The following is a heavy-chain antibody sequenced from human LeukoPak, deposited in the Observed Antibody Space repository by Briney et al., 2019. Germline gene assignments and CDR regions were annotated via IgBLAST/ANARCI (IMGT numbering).Heavy chain of an antibody. CDR3: ATPNDPFNI. V-gene: IGHV4-4*02. Sequence: SETLGHMRAVSGGSISNENWWSWVRQPPGKGLELIGEIHHRGGTKYKPSLRSRVTISIDTSKNQFSLKLTSVTAADTAVYYCATPNDPFNIWGQG. CDR1: GGSISNENW. J-gene: IGHJ3*02. CDR2: IHHRGGT.